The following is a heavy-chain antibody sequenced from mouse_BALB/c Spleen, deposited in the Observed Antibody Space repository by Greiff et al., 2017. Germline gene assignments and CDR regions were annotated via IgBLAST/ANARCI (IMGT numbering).Heavy chain of an antibody. CDR3: TREDYGNYEDAMDY. D-gene: IGHD2-1*01. Sequence: VQLQQSGAELVKPGASVKLSCKASGYTFTSYWMHWVKQRPGQGLEWIGVIDPSDSYTSYNQKFKGKATLTVDTSSSTAYMQLSSLTSEDSAVYDCTREDYGNYEDAMDYWGQGTSVTVSS. V-gene: IGHV1-59*01. J-gene: IGHJ4*01. CDR1: GYTFTSYW. CDR2: IDPSDSYT.